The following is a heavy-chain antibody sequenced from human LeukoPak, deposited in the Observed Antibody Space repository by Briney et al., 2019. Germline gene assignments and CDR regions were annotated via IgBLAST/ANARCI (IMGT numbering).Heavy chain of an antibody. CDR3: ARLDSSSWYYY. Sequence: APVTVSCKASEYTFTGYYMHWVRQAPGQGLEWMGWINPNSGGTNYAQKFQGRVTMTRDTSISTAYMELSRLRSDDTAVYYCARLDSSSWYYYWGQGTLVTVSS. V-gene: IGHV1-2*02. CDR2: INPNSGGT. CDR1: EYTFTGYY. J-gene: IGHJ4*02. D-gene: IGHD6-13*01.